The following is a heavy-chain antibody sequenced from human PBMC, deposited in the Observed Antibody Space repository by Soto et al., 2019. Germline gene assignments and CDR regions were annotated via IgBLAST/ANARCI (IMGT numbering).Heavy chain of an antibody. J-gene: IGHJ4*02. D-gene: IGHD3-16*01. CDR2: IFPGDSDT. Sequence: PGESLKISCKGSGYTFTNYWIGWVRQTPGKDLEWMGIIFPGDSDTRYNPSFEGQVTVSADESISTAYLQWNTLKASDTAMYYCVRPNFGALTHFDFWGQGTLVTVSS. CDR1: GYTFTNYW. V-gene: IGHV5-51*01. CDR3: VRPNFGALTHFDF.